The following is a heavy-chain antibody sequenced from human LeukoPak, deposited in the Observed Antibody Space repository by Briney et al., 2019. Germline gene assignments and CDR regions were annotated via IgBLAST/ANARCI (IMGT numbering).Heavy chain of an antibody. D-gene: IGHD6-13*01. J-gene: IGHJ4*02. CDR2: INHSGST. CDR1: GGSFSGYY. V-gene: IGHV4-34*01. CDR3: ARALYSSRRKPFDY. Sequence: SETLSLTCAAYGGSFSGYYWSWIRQPPGKGLEWIGEINHSGSTNYNPSLKSRVTISVDTSKNQFSLKLSSVTAADTAVYYCARALYSSRRKPFDYWGQGTLVTVSS.